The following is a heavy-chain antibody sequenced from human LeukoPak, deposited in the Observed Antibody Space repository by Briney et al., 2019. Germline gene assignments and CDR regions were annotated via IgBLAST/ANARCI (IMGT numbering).Heavy chain of an antibody. CDR1: GYSFNTYW. CDR2: IDPSDSYT. J-gene: IGHJ5*02. CDR3: ASLDTAMVAYNWFDP. V-gene: IGHV5-10-1*01. Sequence: GESLKISCRGSGYSFNTYWIGWVRQMPGKGLEWMGRIDPSDSYTNYSPSFQGHVTISADRSISTAYLQWSSLKASDTAMYYCASLDTAMVAYNWFDPWGQGTLVTVSS. D-gene: IGHD5-18*01.